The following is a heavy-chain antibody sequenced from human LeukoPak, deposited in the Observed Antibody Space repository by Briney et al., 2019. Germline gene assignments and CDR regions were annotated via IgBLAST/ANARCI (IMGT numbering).Heavy chain of an antibody. CDR1: GFSFSSYA. CDR2: ISRSSTKI. CDR3: ARGATVKTWLAWGPQDDPENDVYYYLGV. J-gene: IGHJ6*03. V-gene: IGHV3-21*01. Sequence: KSGGSLRLSCAASGFSFSSYAMNWVRQAPGKGLEWVSSISRSSTKINYGGSVEGRFTISRDNAKNSLYLHMNSLTDEDTAVYFCARGATVKTWLAWGPQDDPENDVYYYLGVWGKGTTVTVSS. D-gene: IGHD4-17*01.